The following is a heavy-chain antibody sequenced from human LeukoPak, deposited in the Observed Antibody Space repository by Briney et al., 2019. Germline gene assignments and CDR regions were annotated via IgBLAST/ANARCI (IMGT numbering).Heavy chain of an antibody. D-gene: IGHD3-16*01. J-gene: IGHJ5*02. CDR1: GFPFSSYG. V-gene: IGHV3-30*02. CDR3: AKDRFGYDYVPPWFDP. CDR2: IRFDGTIT. Sequence: GGSLRLSCEVSGFPFSSYGMHWVRQAPGKGLEWVAFIRFDGTITYSADSEKGRFTVSRDNSKNTLYLQMNSLRAEDTAVYYCAKDRFGYDYVPPWFDPWGQGTLVTVSS.